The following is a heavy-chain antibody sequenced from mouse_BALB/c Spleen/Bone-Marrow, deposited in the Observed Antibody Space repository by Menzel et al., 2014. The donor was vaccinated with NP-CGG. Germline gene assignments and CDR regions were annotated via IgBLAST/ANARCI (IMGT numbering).Heavy chain of an antibody. V-gene: IGHV2-2*02. CDR3: ARNGDAWFAY. CDR1: GFSLTSYG. J-gene: IGHJ3*01. D-gene: IGHD3-3*01. Sequence: VQLQQSGPGLVQPSQSLSITCTVSGFSLTSYGVHWVRQSPGKGLDWLGVIWSGGSTDYNAAFISRLSIIKDNSKSQVVFKMNSLQANDTAIYYCARNGDAWFAYWGQGTLVTVSA. CDR2: IWSGGST.